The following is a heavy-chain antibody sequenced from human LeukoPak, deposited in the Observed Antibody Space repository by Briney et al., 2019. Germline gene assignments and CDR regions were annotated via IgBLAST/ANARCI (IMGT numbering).Heavy chain of an antibody. D-gene: IGHD2-21*01. V-gene: IGHV4-34*01. CDR1: GGSFSGLY. CDR3: ATSLYCGTGCL. CDR2: MKDGGST. Sequence: PSETLSLTCAVYGGSFSGLYWSWIRQPPGKGLEWIGEMKDGGSTNYNPSLKSRVTLSLDTSKNQFSLKLTSVIAADTAVYYCATSLYCGTGCLWGQGTMVTVSS. J-gene: IGHJ3*01.